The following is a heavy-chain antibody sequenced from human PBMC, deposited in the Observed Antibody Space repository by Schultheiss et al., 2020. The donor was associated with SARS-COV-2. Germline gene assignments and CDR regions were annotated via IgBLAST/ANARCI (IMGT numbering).Heavy chain of an antibody. Sequence: SQTLSLTCTVSGGSISSYYWSWIRQPPGKGLEWIGYIYFSGSIYYNPSLKSRLAMSVDTSKNQFSLKLSSVTAADTAVYYCARQGFGITMIVVPWGQGTMVTVSS. CDR1: GGSISSYY. J-gene: IGHJ3*01. CDR3: ARQGFGITMIVVP. CDR2: IYFSGSI. D-gene: IGHD3-22*01. V-gene: IGHV4-59*04.